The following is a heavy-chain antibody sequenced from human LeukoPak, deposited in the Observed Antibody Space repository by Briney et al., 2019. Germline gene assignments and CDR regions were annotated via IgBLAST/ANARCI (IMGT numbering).Heavy chain of an antibody. CDR3: ARGRYCSSTRCYRGLKNHYYYYMDV. Sequence: GASLKVSCKPSGYTFTSYYMHWVRQAPGQGLEWMGVINPSGGSTSYAQKLQGRVTMTRDTSTSTVYMQLSSLRSEDTAVYYCARGRYCSSTRCYRGLKNHYYYYMDVWGKGTTVTVSS. D-gene: IGHD2-2*02. CDR2: INPSGGST. CDR1: GYTFTSYY. J-gene: IGHJ6*03. V-gene: IGHV1-46*01.